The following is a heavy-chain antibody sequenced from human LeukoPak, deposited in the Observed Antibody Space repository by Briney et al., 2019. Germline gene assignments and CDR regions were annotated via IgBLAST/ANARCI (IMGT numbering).Heavy chain of an antibody. V-gene: IGHV5-51*01. CDR2: IYPGDSDT. CDR1: GYSFTSYW. J-gene: IGHJ4*02. Sequence: GESLQISCQGSGYSFTSYWIGWVRQMPGKGLEWMGIIYPGDSDTRYSPSFQGQVTISVDKSISTAYLQWSNLKASDTAMYYCARHTHYYGSGSYSQNFDYWGQGALVTVSS. CDR3: ARHTHYYGSGSYSQNFDY. D-gene: IGHD3-10*01.